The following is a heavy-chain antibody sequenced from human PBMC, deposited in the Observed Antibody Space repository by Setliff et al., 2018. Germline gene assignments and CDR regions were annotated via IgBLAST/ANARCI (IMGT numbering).Heavy chain of an antibody. CDR3: ARLALTGYDSSGYYYALDYYYYMDV. CDR2: ISPSSSHI. D-gene: IGHD3-22*01. CDR1: GFTFSTYS. Sequence: GGSLRLSCAASGFTFSTYSLIWVRQAPGTGLEWVSSISPSSSHIYYADSAEGRFTISRDNSKNSLYLHMNSLRAEDTAVYYCARLALTGYDSSGYYYALDYYYYMDVWGKGTTVTVSS. J-gene: IGHJ6*03. V-gene: IGHV3-21*01.